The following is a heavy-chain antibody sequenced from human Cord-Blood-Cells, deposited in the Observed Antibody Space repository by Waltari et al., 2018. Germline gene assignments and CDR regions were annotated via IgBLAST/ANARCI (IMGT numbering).Heavy chain of an antibody. Sequence: QVQLVESGGGVVQPGRYLRLSCAASGFTFSSYAMHWVRQAQGKGLEWVAVISYDGSNKYYADSVKGQFTISRDNSKNTLYLQMNSLRAEDTAVYYCARWGRGGLDYWGQGTLVTVSS. V-gene: IGHV3-30-3*01. CDR3: ARWGRGGLDY. J-gene: IGHJ4*02. D-gene: IGHD2-15*01. CDR1: GFTFSSYA. CDR2: ISYDGSNK.